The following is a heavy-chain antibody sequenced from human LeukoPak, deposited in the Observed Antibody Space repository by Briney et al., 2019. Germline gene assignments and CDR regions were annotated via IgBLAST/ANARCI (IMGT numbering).Heavy chain of an antibody. CDR1: GGSISSSDYY. J-gene: IGHJ4*02. CDR3: ARERRPYDILTGYYGGYFDY. CDR2: IFYSGAA. Sequence: SETLSLTCTVSGGSISSSDYYWGWVRQPPGKGLEWIGSIFYSGAAHCNPSLKSRVTISVDTSNNQFSLMLSSVTAADTAVYYCARERRPYDILTGYYGGYFDYWGQGTLVTVSS. V-gene: IGHV4-39*02. D-gene: IGHD3-9*01.